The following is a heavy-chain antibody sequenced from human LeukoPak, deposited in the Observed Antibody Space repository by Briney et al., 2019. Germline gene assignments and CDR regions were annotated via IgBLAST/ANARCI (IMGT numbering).Heavy chain of an antibody. CDR3: AKDPCSGGSCYYFDY. CDR2: INQDGSEK. D-gene: IGHD2-15*01. CDR1: RFTFSSYW. J-gene: IGHJ4*02. Sequence: GGSLRLSCAASRFTFSSYWMSWVRQAPGKGLEWVANINQDGSEKYYVDSVKGRFTISRDNAKKSLFLQMNSLRAEDTAVYYCAKDPCSGGSCYYFDYWGQGTLVTVSS. V-gene: IGHV3-7*01.